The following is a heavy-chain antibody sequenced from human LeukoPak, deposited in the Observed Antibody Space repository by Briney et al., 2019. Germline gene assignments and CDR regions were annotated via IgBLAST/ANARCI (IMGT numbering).Heavy chain of an antibody. CDR1: GCTFSSYG. V-gene: IGHV3-30*18. Sequence: HPGGSLRLSCTVSGCTFSSYGMHWVRQAPGKGLEWVADIKYDGSNKDYADSVNGRFTIPRDNSKNTLYLQMNSLRLEDTAVYYGAKELASRRHGYNFWDYWGQGTLVTVSS. CDR3: AKELASRRHGYNFWDY. J-gene: IGHJ4*02. D-gene: IGHD5-24*01. CDR2: IKYDGSNK.